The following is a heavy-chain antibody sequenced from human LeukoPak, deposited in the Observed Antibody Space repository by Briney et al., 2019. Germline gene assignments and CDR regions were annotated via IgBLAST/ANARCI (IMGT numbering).Heavy chain of an antibody. D-gene: IGHD3-22*01. J-gene: IGHJ4*02. V-gene: IGHV4-39*01. CDR3: ARNYYDTKKPWD. CDR1: GGSISSSTYY. CDR2: IYYSGLT. Sequence: SETLSLTCTVSGGSISSSTYYWGWIRQPPGKGLEWIGSIYYSGLTYYNPSLESRVTISVDTSKNQFSLKLSSVTAADTAVYFCARNYYDTKKPWDWGQGTLVTVSS.